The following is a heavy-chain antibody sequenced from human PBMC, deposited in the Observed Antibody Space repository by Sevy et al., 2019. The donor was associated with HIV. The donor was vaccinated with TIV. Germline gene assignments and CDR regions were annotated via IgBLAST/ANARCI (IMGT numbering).Heavy chain of an antibody. J-gene: IGHJ5*02. Sequence: SETLSLTCTVSGDSISSSFWSWIRQPPGKGLEWIGYISHSGSTNYSPSPKSRVTISLDTSTNQFSLKVNSVTAADTAVYYCTRDFYDNRPRGFDPWGQGILVTVSS. CDR1: GDSISSSF. D-gene: IGHD3-22*01. CDR2: ISHSGST. CDR3: TRDFYDNRPRGFDP. V-gene: IGHV4-59*01.